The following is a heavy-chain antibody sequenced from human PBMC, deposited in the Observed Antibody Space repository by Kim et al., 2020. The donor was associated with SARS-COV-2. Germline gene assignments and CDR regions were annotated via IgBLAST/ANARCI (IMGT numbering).Heavy chain of an antibody. Sequence: ASVKVSCKASGYTFTGYYMHWVRQAPGQGLEWMGWINPNSGGTNYAQKFQGRVTMTRDTSISTAYMELSRLRSDDTAVYYCASVYYYDSSGYYYAGSRSTTGYFDYWGQGTLVTVSS. CDR2: INPNSGGT. CDR3: ASVYYYDSSGYYYAGSRSTTGYFDY. D-gene: IGHD3-22*01. J-gene: IGHJ4*02. V-gene: IGHV1-2*02. CDR1: GYTFTGYY.